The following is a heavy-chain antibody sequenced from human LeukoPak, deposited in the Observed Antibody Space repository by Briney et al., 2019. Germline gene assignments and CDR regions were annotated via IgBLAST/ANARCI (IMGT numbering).Heavy chain of an antibody. CDR2: IRQDGGEK. Sequence: GGSLRPSWAVPGLTFTAYWRNWFGQAPGKGLEWLASIRQDGGEKSYVDSVKGRFTISRDNTKSSLYLQINSLRAEDTAVYYCARDGTAAGLYFDLWGQGTLVTVSS. CDR1: GLTFTAYW. J-gene: IGHJ4*01. CDR3: ARDGTAAGLYFDL. D-gene: IGHD6-13*01. V-gene: IGHV3-7*01.